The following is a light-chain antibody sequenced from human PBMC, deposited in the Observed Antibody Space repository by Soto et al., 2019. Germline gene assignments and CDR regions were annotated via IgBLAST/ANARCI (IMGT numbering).Light chain of an antibody. CDR1: ESVSTN. Sequence: EIVMTQSPATLSVSPWERVTLSCRASESVSTNLAWYQQKAGQAPRLLIYGASNRATGIPDRFSGSGSGTDFTLTISRLEPEDFAVYYCQQYGSSGTFGQGTKVDIK. J-gene: IGKJ1*01. CDR3: QQYGSSGT. V-gene: IGKV3-20*01. CDR2: GAS.